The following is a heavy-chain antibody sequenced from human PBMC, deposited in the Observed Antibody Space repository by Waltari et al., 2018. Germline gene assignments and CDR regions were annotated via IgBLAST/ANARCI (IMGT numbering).Heavy chain of an antibody. CDR1: GDSISHYY. D-gene: IGHD1-7*01. Sequence: QVQLQESGPGLVKPSETLSLTCPVSGDSISHYYCSWIRQPPGKGLEWIGYIYYSESTNYNPSLKSRVTISVDASKNQFSLKLTSVTAADTAIFYCARGKSGSWNYGGPFDYWGQGTLVTVSS. V-gene: IGHV4-59*01. CDR3: ARGKSGSWNYGGPFDY. CDR2: IYYSEST. J-gene: IGHJ4*02.